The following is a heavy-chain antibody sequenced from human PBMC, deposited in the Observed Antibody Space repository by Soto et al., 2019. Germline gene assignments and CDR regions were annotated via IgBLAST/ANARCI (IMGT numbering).Heavy chain of an antibody. CDR2: VSFDGSNK. D-gene: IGHD6-13*01. Sequence: QVQLVESGGGVVQPGRSLRLSCAASGFTFSTHAMHWVRQAPGKGLECVAIVSFDGSNKYYADSVKGRFTISRDNSKNTLYLQMSVLTPEDTAFYYCASDQTGITTAGGGRMERWGQGTLVTVSS. CDR1: GFTFSTHA. J-gene: IGHJ4*02. V-gene: IGHV3-30-3*01. CDR3: ASDQTGITTAGGGRMER.